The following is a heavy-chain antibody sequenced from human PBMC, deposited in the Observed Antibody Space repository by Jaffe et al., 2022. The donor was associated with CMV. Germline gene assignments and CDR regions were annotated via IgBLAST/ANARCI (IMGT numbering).Heavy chain of an antibody. V-gene: IGHV1-69*01. Sequence: QVQLVQSGAEMKKPGSSVKVSCKASGGTFSSHAISWVRQAPGQGLEWMGGIIPIFATANYAQKFQGRVTITADESTSTAYMELSSLRSEDTAVYYCARDTANSSSWWFAFDIWGQGTMVTVSS. CDR2: IIPIFATA. J-gene: IGHJ3*02. CDR1: GGTFSSHA. D-gene: IGHD6-13*01. CDR3: ARDTANSSSWWFAFDI.